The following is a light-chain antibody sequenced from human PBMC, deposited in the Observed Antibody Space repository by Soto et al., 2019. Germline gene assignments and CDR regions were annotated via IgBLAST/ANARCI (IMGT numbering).Light chain of an antibody. J-gene: IGKJ2*01. CDR2: GAS. V-gene: IGKV3-15*01. CDR1: QSINSE. Sequence: EIVMTQSPATLSLSPGERAALSCSASQSINSELAWYQQKPGQPPRLLIYGASTRATGVPARFTGSESGSEFTLTISGLQSEDFAVYYCLQGHNWPLTFGQGTRLEI. CDR3: LQGHNWPLT.